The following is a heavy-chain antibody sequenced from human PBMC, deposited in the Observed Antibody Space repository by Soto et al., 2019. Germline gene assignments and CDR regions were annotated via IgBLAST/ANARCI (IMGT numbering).Heavy chain of an antibody. CDR1: GFTFSSYW. J-gene: IGHJ4*02. CDR2: IKQDGSEK. D-gene: IGHD2-2*01. V-gene: IGHV3-7*03. Sequence: GESLKISCAASGFTFSSYWMSWVRQAPGKGLEWVANIKQDGSEKYYVDSVKGRFTISRDNAKNSLYLQMNSLRAEDTAVYYCARDLDCSSTSCYEGVWYFDYWGQGTLVTVSS. CDR3: ARDLDCSSTSCYEGVWYFDY.